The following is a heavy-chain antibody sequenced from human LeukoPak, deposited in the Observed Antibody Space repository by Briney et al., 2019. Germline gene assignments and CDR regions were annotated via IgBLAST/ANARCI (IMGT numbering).Heavy chain of an antibody. CDR2: IYTGGST. Sequence: GGSLRLSCAASGFSVRSNYMSWVRQAPGKGLEWVSVIYTGGSTYYADSVKDRFTISRDNSKNTLYLQMNSLRAEDTAVYYCVRAVLGGSDYWGQGTLVTVSS. D-gene: IGHD2-8*02. J-gene: IGHJ4*02. V-gene: IGHV3-53*01. CDR1: GFSVRSNY. CDR3: VRAVLGGSDY.